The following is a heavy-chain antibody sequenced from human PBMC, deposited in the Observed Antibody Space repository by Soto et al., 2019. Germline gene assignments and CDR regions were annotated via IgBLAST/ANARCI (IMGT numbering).Heavy chain of an antibody. CDR1: GYTFTRYG. CDR2: INTYNGNT. J-gene: IGHJ6*02. Sequence: QVQLVQSGAEVKNPGASVKVSCKASGYTFTRYGIGWARQAPGQGLEWMGWINTYNGNTNYAQNVQGRVTLTTETXXXXXXXXXXXXXXXXXXXXXXXXXXXXXXPXPQDVWGQGTTVIVSS. CDR3: XXXXXXXXPXPQDV. V-gene: IGHV1-18*01.